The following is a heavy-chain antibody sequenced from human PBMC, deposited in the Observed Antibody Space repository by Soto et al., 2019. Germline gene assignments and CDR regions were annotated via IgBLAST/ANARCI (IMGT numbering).Heavy chain of an antibody. CDR1: GGSFSGYY. J-gene: IGHJ4*02. Sequence: QVQLQQWGAGLLRPSETLSLTCAVYGGSFSGYYWSWIRQPPGKGLEWIGEINRSGGTNYNPSLKSRVTISVDTSKNQFSLKLSSVTAADTAVYYCARGLTTVTTVRYFDYWGQGTLVTVSS. D-gene: IGHD4-17*01. V-gene: IGHV4-34*01. CDR3: ARGLTTVTTVRYFDY. CDR2: INRSGGT.